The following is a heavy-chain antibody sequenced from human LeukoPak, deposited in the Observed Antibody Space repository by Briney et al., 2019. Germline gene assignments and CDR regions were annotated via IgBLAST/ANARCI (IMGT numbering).Heavy chain of an antibody. Sequence: EASVKVSCKASGYTFTSYGISWVRQAPGQGLEWMGWISAYNGNKNSAQKLQGRVTMTTDTSTSTAYMELRSLRSDDTAVYYCARVEGPEMATISIEWGVDYWGQGTLVTVSS. D-gene: IGHD5-24*01. CDR3: ARVEGPEMATISIEWGVDY. J-gene: IGHJ4*02. V-gene: IGHV1-18*01. CDR2: ISAYNGNK. CDR1: GYTFTSYG.